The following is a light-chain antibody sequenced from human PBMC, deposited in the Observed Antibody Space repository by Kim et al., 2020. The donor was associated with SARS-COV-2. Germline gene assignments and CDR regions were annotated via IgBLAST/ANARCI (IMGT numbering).Light chain of an antibody. CDR1: QSVTTN. Sequence: IVMTQSPATLSVSPGERATLSCRASQSVTTNLAWYQQKPGQAPRLLIYGASTRATGIPARFSGSGSGTEFTLTISSLQSEDFAVYYCQHYNNWPPCTFGQGTKVDIK. CDR2: GAS. V-gene: IGKV3-15*01. J-gene: IGKJ1*01. CDR3: QHYNNWPPCT.